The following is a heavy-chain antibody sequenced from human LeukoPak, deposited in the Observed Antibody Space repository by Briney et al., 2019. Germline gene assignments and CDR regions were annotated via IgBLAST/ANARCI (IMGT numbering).Heavy chain of an antibody. D-gene: IGHD3-10*02. V-gene: IGHV1-46*01. Sequence: ASVKVSCKASGYTFTGYYMHWVRQAPGQGLEWMGIINPSGGSTSYAQKFQGRVTMTRDTSTSTVYMELSSLRSEDTAVYYCARAESVRGVFDYWGQGTLVTVSS. CDR1: GYTFTGYY. J-gene: IGHJ4*02. CDR2: INPSGGST. CDR3: ARAESVRGVFDY.